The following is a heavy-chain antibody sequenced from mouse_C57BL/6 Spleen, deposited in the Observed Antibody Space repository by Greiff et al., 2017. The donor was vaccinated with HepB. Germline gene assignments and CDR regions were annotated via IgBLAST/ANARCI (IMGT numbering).Heavy chain of an antibody. J-gene: IGHJ1*03. CDR2: ISSGGSYT. Sequence: EVKLVESGGDLVKPGGSLKLSCAASGFTFSSYGMSWVRQTPDKRLEWVATISSGGSYTYYPDSVKGRFTISRDNAKNTLYLKMSSLKSEDTAMYYCARQHYYGSSLWYFDVWGTGTTVTVSS. D-gene: IGHD1-1*01. V-gene: IGHV5-6*01. CDR3: ARQHYYGSSLWYFDV. CDR1: GFTFSSYG.